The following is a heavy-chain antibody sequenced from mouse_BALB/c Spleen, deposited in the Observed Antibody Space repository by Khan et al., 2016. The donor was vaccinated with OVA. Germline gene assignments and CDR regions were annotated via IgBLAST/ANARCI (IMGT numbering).Heavy chain of an antibody. V-gene: IGHV3-2*02. D-gene: IGHD4-1*01. Sequence: EVQLVESGPGLVKPSQSLSLTCTVTGYSITSDYAWSWIRQFPGNKLEWMGYISYSGNTKYNPSLKSQISVTRDTSKNQFFLQLNSVTTEDTATYYCARMSGGDFDFWGQGTTLTVSS. CDR3: ARMSGGDFDF. CDR1: GYSITSDYA. J-gene: IGHJ2*01. CDR2: ISYSGNT.